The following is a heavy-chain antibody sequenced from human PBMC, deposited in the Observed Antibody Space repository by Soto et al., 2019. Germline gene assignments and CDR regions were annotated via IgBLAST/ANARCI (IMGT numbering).Heavy chain of an antibody. Sequence: SETLSLTCTVSAGSISSRCYYWSWINPHPGKGLEWIGYIYYSGSTYYNPSLKSRVTISVDTSKNQFSLKLSSVTAADTAVYYCARDLTSKAARPTNWFDPLGQGTLVTVSS. CDR3: ARDLTSKAARPTNWFDP. D-gene: IGHD6-6*01. V-gene: IGHV4-31*03. CDR1: AGSISSRCYY. CDR2: IYYSGST. J-gene: IGHJ5*02.